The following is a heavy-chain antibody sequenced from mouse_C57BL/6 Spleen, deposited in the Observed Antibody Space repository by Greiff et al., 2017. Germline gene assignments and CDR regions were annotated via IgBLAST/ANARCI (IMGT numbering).Heavy chain of an antibody. J-gene: IGHJ1*03. CDR1: GYSITSGYD. CDR3: ARGDGYYEYFDV. CDR2: ISYSGST. Sequence: EVHLVESGPGMVKPSQSLSLTCTVTGYSITSGYDWHWIRHFPGNKLEWMGYISYSGSTNYNPSLKSRISITHDTSKNHFFLKLNSVTTEDTATYYCARGDGYYEYFDVWGTGTTVTVSS. D-gene: IGHD2-3*01. V-gene: IGHV3-1*01.